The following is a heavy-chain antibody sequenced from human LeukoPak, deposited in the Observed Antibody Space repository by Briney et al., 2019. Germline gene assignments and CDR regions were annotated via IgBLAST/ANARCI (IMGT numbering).Heavy chain of an antibody. CDR2: INPNSGDT. V-gene: IGHV1-2*02. CDR3: ARVDNYYDSSGYYYLGRFGP. D-gene: IGHD3-22*01. Sequence: ASVKVSCKASGYTFTGYYIHWVRQAPGQGLEWLGWINPNSGDTNYAQKFQGRVTMTRDTSISTAYMELSRLTSDDTAVYSCARVDNYYDSSGYYYLGRFGPWGQGTLVTVSS. CDR1: GYTFTGYY. J-gene: IGHJ5*02.